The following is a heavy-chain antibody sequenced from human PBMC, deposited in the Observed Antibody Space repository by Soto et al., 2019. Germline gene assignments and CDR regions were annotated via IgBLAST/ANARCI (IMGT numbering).Heavy chain of an antibody. J-gene: IGHJ4*02. CDR3: ARTGPSYYYHNSGSPGDY. CDR1: GYSISSGYY. V-gene: IGHV4-38-2*01. Sequence: SETLSLTCAVSGYSISSGYYWGWIRQPPGKGLEWIGSIYHSGSTYYNPSLKSRVTISVDTSKNQFSLKLSSETAADTAVYYCARTGPSYYYHNSGSPGDYWGQGTLVTVSS. D-gene: IGHD3-22*01. CDR2: IYHSGST.